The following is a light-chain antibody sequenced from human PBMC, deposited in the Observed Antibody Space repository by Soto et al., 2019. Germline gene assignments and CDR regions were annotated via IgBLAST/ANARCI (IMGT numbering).Light chain of an antibody. CDR3: QQYGSSPNT. Sequence: EIVLTQSPGTLSLSPGERATLSCRASQSVSSSYLAWYQQKPGQAPRLLIYGASSRGNGIPDRFSGSGSGTDFTLTISRLEPEDFAVYYCQQYGSSPNTFGQGTKLEIK. CDR2: GAS. V-gene: IGKV3-20*01. CDR1: QSVSSSY. J-gene: IGKJ2*01.